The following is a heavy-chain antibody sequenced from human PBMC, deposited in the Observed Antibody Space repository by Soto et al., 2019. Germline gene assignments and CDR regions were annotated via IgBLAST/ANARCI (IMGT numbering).Heavy chain of an antibody. CDR1: GFTFSSYG. CDR3: ARDYHSTHYYYRMDV. CDR2: IWYDGSNK. J-gene: IGHJ6*02. D-gene: IGHD2-15*01. V-gene: IGHV3-33*01. Sequence: PGGSLRLSCAASGFTFSSYGMHWVRQAPGKGLEWVAVIWYDGSNKYYADSVKGRFTISRDNSKNTLYLQMNSLRAEDTAVYYCARDYHSTHYYYRMDVWGQGTTVTVSS.